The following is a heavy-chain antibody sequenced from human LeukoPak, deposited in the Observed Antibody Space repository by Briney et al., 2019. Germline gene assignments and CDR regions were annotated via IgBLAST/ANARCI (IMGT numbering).Heavy chain of an antibody. V-gene: IGHV3-30*18. CDR1: GFSFSNYA. CDR2: VLSDGNDK. J-gene: IGHJ4*02. CDR3: AKERESGYFDY. Sequence: GGSLRLSCAASGFSFSNYAMHWVRQAPGKGLEWVAIVLSDGNDKYYVDSVKGRFTISRDNSKNTLYLQMSSLRAEDTAMYYCAKERESGYFDYWGQGTLVTVSS. D-gene: IGHD3-10*01.